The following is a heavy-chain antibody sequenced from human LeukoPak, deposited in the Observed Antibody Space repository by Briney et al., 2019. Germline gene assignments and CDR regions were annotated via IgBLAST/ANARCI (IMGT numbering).Heavy chain of an antibody. V-gene: IGHV3-30*02. CDR3: AKSASGYSSSWYCFDY. D-gene: IGHD6-13*01. CDR2: IRFDGSNK. Sequence: AGGSLRLSCAASGFTFSSYGIHWVRQAPGKGLEWVAFIRFDGSNKYYADSVKGRFTISRDNSKNTLYLQMNSLRTEDTAVYYCAKSASGYSSSWYCFDYWGQGTLVTVSS. CDR1: GFTFSSYG. J-gene: IGHJ4*02.